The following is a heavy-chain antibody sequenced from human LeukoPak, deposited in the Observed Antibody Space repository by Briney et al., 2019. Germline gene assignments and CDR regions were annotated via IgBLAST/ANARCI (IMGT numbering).Heavy chain of an antibody. Sequence: GGSLRLSCAASGFIVGHNYMSWFRQAPGKGLEWVSIIYSGGVYSDDTTHYADSVKGRFTISSHISKNTLYLQMNNLRAEDTAVYYCARREMLGYSYGLGAFNVWGQGTMVTVSS. CDR1: GFIVGHNY. D-gene: IGHD5-18*01. V-gene: IGHV3-66*04. J-gene: IGHJ3*01. CDR3: ARREMLGYSYGLGAFNV. CDR2: IYSGGVYSDDTT.